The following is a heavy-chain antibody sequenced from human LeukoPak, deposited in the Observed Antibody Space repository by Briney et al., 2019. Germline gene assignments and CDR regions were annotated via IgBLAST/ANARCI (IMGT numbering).Heavy chain of an antibody. J-gene: IGHJ1*01. Sequence: SETVSLTCSVSGDSVSRSDSYWDWIRQPPGKGLEWIGTIYYSGRTYYSPFLKSRVTMSVDPSNNQFSLNLRSVTAADTALYYCARRRYYDGSGYLEWGQGTLLSVSS. CDR1: GDSVSRSDSY. CDR3: ARRRYYDGSGYLE. V-gene: IGHV4-39*01. CDR2: IYYSGRT. D-gene: IGHD3-22*01.